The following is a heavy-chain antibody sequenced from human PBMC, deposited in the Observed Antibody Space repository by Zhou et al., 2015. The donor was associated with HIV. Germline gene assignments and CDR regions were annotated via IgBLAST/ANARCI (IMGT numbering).Heavy chain of an antibody. J-gene: IGHJ2*01. V-gene: IGHV3-74*01. CDR3: ARDPTPAFRGWYFDL. CDR1: GFIFQNYV. D-gene: IGHD3-3*02. CDR2: VSFDGRST. Sequence: QLVESGGGLVRPGGSLRLSCRVSGFIFQNYVFHWVRHVPGKGLAWVARVSFDGRSTDYADAVQGRFTISRDNAEKTLYLQMNNVRFEDTGVYHCARDPTPAFRGWYFDLWGRGTLLTVSS.